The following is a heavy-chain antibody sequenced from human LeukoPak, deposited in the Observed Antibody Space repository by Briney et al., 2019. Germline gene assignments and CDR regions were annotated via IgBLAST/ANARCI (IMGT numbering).Heavy chain of an antibody. V-gene: IGHV4-61*02. CDR3: ARGGQLRFLEWLFDY. CDR2: IYTSGST. CDR1: GGSISSGSYY. Sequence: SETLSLTCTVSGGSISSGSYYWSWIRQPAGKGLEWIGRIYTSGSTNYNPSLKSRVTISVDTSKNQFSLKLSSVTAADTAVYYCARGGQLRFLEWLFDYWDQGTLVTVSS. J-gene: IGHJ4*02. D-gene: IGHD3-3*01.